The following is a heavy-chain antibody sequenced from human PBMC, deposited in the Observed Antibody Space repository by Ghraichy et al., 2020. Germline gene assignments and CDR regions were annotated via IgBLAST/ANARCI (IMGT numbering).Heavy chain of an antibody. CDR3: AREASSSWGWFDP. D-gene: IGHD6-13*01. CDR2: IYYSGST. V-gene: IGHV4-59*01. J-gene: IGHJ5*02. CDR1: GGFISSYY. Sequence: SETLSLTCTVSGGFISSYYWSWIRQPPGKGLEWIGHIYYSGSTNYNPSLKSRVTISVDTSRNQFSLKLTSVTAADTAVYYCAREASSSWGWFDPWGQGTLVTISS.